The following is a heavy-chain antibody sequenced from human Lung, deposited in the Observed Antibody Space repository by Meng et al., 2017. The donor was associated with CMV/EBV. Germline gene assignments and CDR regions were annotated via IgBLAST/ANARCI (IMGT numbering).Heavy chain of an antibody. CDR3: ARGGYYDFWSGYSYYYYYGMDV. D-gene: IGHD3-3*01. J-gene: IGHJ6*02. CDR2: IYYSGST. V-gene: IGHV4-59*01. Sequence: SXTXSLXSTVSGGSISSYYWSWIRQPPGKGLEWIGYIYYSGSTNYNPSLKSRVTISVDTSKNQFSLKLSSVTAADTAVYYCARGGYYDFWSGYSYYYYYGMDVWXQGPTVTVSS. CDR1: GGSISSYY.